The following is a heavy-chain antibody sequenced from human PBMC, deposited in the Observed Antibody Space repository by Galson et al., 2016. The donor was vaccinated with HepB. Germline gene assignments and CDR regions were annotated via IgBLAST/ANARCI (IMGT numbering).Heavy chain of an antibody. D-gene: IGHD3-10*01. V-gene: IGHV1-3*01. CDR3: ARGVSGWELNSSIKSLLDY. Sequence: SVKVSCKASGYTFTRYDIHWVRQAPGQRLEWMGWINAANGNTKYSQRLQGRVTITRDTPASTAYLELSSLRSEDTAVYYCARGVSGWELNSSIKSLLDYWGQGTLITVSS. J-gene: IGHJ4*02. CDR1: GYTFTRYD. CDR2: INAANGNT.